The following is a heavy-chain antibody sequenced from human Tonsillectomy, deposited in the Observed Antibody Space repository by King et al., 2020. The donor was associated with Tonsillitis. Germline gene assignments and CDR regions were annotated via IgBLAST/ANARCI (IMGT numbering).Heavy chain of an antibody. Sequence: VQLVESGGGLVQPGGSLRLSCAASGFTFSSYAMSWVRQAPGKGMEWVSAILGSGGSTYYADSVKGRFTISRDNSKNTRYLQMNSLRAEDTAVYYCAKDRGYCSGGSCYRADYWGQGTLVTVSS. V-gene: IGHV3-23*04. J-gene: IGHJ4*02. D-gene: IGHD2-15*01. CDR1: GFTFSSYA. CDR2: ILGSGGST. CDR3: AKDRGYCSGGSCYRADY.